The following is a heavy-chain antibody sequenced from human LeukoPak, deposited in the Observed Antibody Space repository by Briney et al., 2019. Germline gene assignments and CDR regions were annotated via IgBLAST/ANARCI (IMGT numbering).Heavy chain of an antibody. CDR3: ARGYKPRGNFWSKKLGYYGMNV. V-gene: IGHV3-33*01. D-gene: IGHD3-3*01. CDR2: IWYDGSNK. Sequence: GGSLRLSCAASGFTFSSYGMHWVRQAPGKGLEWVAVIWYDGSNKYYADSVKGRFTISRDNSKNTLYLQMNSLRAEDTAVYYCARGYKPRGNFWSKKLGYYGMNVWGQGTTVTVSS. CDR1: GFTFSSYG. J-gene: IGHJ6*02.